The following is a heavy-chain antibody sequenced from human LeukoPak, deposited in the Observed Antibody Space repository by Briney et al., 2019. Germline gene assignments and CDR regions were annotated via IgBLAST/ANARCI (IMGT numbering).Heavy chain of an antibody. CDR3: ARDGYSSSWPQGWYFDL. J-gene: IGHJ2*01. Sequence: GSSVKLSCKASGGTFSSYAISWVRQAPGQGLEWMGGFIPIFGTANYAQTFQGRVTITTDESTSTAYMELSSMRSEDTAVYYCARDGYSSSWPQGWYFDLWGRGTLVTVSS. CDR1: GGTFSSYA. CDR2: FIPIFGTA. V-gene: IGHV1-69*05. D-gene: IGHD6-6*01.